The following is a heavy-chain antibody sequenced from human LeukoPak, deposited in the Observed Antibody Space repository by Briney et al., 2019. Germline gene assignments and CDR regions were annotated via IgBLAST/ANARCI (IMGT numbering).Heavy chain of an antibody. CDR3: ARDSSLYDSSTFCV. V-gene: IGHV1-2*02. CDR2: INPNSGGT. CDR1: GYTFTGYY. Sequence: ASMKVSCKASGYTFTGYYMHWVRQAPGQGLEWMGWINPNSGGTNYAQKFQGRVTMTRDTSISTAYMELSRLRSDDTAVYYCARDSSLYDSSTFCVWGQGTLVTVSS. D-gene: IGHD3-22*01. J-gene: IGHJ4*02.